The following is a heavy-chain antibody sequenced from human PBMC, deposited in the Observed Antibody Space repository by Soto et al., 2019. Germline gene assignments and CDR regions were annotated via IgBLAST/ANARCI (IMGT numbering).Heavy chain of an antibody. J-gene: IGHJ6*02. CDR1: GGSISSGGYY. Sequence: SSETLSLTCTVSGGSISSGGYYWSWTRQHPGKGLEWIGYIYYSGSTYYNPSLKSRVTISVDTSKDQFSLKLSSVTAADTAVYYCARWPYYYASGRYSGYYGLDVWGQGTTVTVSS. V-gene: IGHV4-31*03. D-gene: IGHD3-10*01. CDR3: ARWPYYYASGRYSGYYGLDV. CDR2: IYYSGST.